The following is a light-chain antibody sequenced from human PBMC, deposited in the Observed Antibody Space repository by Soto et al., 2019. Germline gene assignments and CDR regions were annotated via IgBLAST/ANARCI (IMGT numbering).Light chain of an antibody. J-gene: IGKJ2*01. Sequence: EIVMTQSPATLSVSPGERVTLSCRASQRVSRNFAWYRQKPGQAPTLLIYGTSTRATGIPARFSGSGSGTEFTFTISSLQSEDFATYYCQQYNNWPYTFGQGTKLEIK. CDR3: QQYNNWPYT. CDR1: QRVSRN. V-gene: IGKV3-15*01. CDR2: GTS.